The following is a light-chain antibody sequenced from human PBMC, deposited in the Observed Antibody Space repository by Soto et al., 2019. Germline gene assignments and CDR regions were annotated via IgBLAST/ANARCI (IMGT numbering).Light chain of an antibody. Sequence: EIVMTQSPATLSVSPGERATLSCRASQSVSNNLAWYQQKPGQAPRLLVYGASTRATGIPARFSGSGSGTESTLTISSLQYEDFAVYYCQQYNNWPLTFGGGTKVEIK. CDR1: QSVSNN. J-gene: IGKJ4*01. CDR3: QQYNNWPLT. CDR2: GAS. V-gene: IGKV3D-15*01.